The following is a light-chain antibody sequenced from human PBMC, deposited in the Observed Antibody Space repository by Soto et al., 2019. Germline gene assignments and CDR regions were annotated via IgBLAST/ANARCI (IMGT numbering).Light chain of an antibody. CDR1: QSFSTY. CDR3: QQYYMYSYT. J-gene: IGKJ2*01. Sequence: DIQMTQPSTLSASVGDRVTLHCRASQSFSTYLAWYQQKPGKAPKVLIYHASNLESGVPSRFSGGGSGTEFTLTISSLQPDDFATYYCQQYYMYSYTFGQGTKLDIK. V-gene: IGKV1-5*01. CDR2: HAS.